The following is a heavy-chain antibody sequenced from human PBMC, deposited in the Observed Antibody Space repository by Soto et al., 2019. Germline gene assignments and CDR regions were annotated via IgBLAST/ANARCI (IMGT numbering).Heavy chain of an antibody. Sequence: SETLSLTCTVSGGSISSYYWSWIRQPPGKGLEWIGYIYYSGSTNYNPSLKSRGTISVVTSKNQFSLKLGSVTAADTAVYYCARRMAAAGLYYFDYWGQGTLVTVSS. CDR1: GGSISSYY. D-gene: IGHD6-13*01. CDR2: IYYSGST. CDR3: ARRMAAAGLYYFDY. V-gene: IGHV4-59*08. J-gene: IGHJ4*02.